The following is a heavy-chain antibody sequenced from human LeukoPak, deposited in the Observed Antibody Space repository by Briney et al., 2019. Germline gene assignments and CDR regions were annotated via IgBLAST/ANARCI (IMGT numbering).Heavy chain of an antibody. Sequence: PSETLSLTCTVSGGSISSHFWIWVRQPPGKGLEWIGSIYYTGSTNYNPSLKSRITMSVDTSKNQFSLKLSSVTAADTAVYYCARSYNSGSYYPYYFDYWGQGTLVTVSS. CDR2: IYYTGST. V-gene: IGHV4-59*11. CDR3: ARSYNSGSYYPYYFDY. J-gene: IGHJ4*02. D-gene: IGHD3-10*01. CDR1: GGSISSHF.